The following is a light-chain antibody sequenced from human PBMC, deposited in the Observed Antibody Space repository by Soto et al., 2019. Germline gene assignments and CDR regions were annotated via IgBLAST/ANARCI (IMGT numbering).Light chain of an antibody. V-gene: IGLV3-1*01. CDR2: QDN. Sequence: SYELTQPPSMSVSPGQTATITCSEADLGSKFACWYQQKPGQSPILVIYQDNKRPSGIPERFSGSNSGNTATLTISGTQPMDEADYYCQAWDIRVFGGGTKLTVL. CDR1: DLGSKF. J-gene: IGLJ3*02. CDR3: QAWDIRV.